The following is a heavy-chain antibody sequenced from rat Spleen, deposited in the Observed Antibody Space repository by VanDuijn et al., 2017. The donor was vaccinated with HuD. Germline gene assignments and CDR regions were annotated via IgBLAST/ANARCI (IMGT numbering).Heavy chain of an antibody. CDR3: ARDYSNYFPYWYFDF. V-gene: IGHV5S13*01. J-gene: IGHJ1*01. Sequence: QAPGKGLEWVATISPDGGSYTYYPDSVKGRFTISRDNAKNTQYLQMDSLRSEDTATYYCARDYSNYFPYWYFDFWGPGTMVTVSS. CDR2: ISPDGGSYT. D-gene: IGHD1-2*01.